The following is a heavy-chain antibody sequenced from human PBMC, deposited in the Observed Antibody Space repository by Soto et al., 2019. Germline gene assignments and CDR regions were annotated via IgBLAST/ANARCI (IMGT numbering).Heavy chain of an antibody. J-gene: IGHJ4*02. CDR1: GGSISGGTW. D-gene: IGHD3-10*01. V-gene: IGHV4-4*02. Sequence: QVQLQESGPGLVKPSETLSLTCAVSGGSISGGTWWSWVRQPPGKGLEWIGQIYHNENIEYNPSLESRVTISADKSKNQFSLRMSSVTAADTAVYYCARHGGFNLQYWGQGALVTVSS. CDR2: IYHNENI. CDR3: ARHGGFNLQY.